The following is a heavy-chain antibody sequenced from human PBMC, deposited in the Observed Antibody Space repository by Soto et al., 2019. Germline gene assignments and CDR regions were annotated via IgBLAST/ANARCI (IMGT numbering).Heavy chain of an antibody. V-gene: IGHV3-64*01. CDR1: GFTFSSYD. J-gene: IGHJ4*02. D-gene: IGHD1-7*01. CDR3: VIRVSGNYDY. Sequence: EVQLAESGGGMVQPGGSLRLSCVASGFTFSSYDMHWVRQAPGKGLEYVSSISSNGGTTYYGNSVKGRFTISRDKSKNTLYLQMGSLRAEDIAVYYCVIRVSGNYDYGGQGTLVTVSS. CDR2: ISSNGGTT.